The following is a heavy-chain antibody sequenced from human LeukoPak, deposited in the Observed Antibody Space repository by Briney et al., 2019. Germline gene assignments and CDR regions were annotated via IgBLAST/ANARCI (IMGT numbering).Heavy chain of an antibody. CDR1: GDSISSGTYY. V-gene: IGHV4-61*02. CDR3: ARADCESGGNCHYFNY. J-gene: IGHJ4*02. D-gene: IGHD2-15*01. CDR2: IYTSGST. Sequence: SETLSLTYTVSGDSISSGTYYWSWIRQPAGKGLEWIGRIYTSGSTNYNPSLKSRVTISLDTSKNQFSLRLSSVTAADTAVYFCARADCESGGNCHYFNYWGQGTLVTVSS.